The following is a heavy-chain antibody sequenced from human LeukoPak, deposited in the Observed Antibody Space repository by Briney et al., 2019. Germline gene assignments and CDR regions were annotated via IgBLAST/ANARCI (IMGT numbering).Heavy chain of an antibody. CDR1: VGTFSSYA. J-gene: IGHJ4*02. CDR3: ASPGSYYDILTGPGYCDY. D-gene: IGHD3-9*01. V-gene: IGHV1-2*02. CDR2: INPNSGDT. Sequence: ASVKVSCKASVGTFSSYAISWVRQAPGQGLEWMGWINPNSGDTNYAQKFQGRVTMTRDTSISTAYIELSRLTSDDTAVYYCASPGSYYDILTGPGYCDYWGQGTLVTVSS.